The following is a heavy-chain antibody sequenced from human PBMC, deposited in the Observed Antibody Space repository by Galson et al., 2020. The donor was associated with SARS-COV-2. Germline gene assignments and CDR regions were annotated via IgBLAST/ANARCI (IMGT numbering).Heavy chain of an antibody. CDR3: ARLYYYDSSGHYPVFDY. CDR1: GYTFSNYA. Sequence: KIGESLKISCKASGYTFSNYAMHWVRQAPGQRLEWMGWINAGNANTKYSQKFQGRVTITRDTSASTAYMELSSLTPEDTAVYYCARLYYYDSSGHYPVFDYWGRGTLVTVSS. J-gene: IGHJ4*02. V-gene: IGHV1-3*01. D-gene: IGHD3-22*01. CDR2: INAGNANT.